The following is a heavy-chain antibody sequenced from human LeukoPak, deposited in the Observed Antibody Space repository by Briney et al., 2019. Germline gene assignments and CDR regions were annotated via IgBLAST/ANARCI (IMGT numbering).Heavy chain of an antibody. CDR3: ASSGSGYYSNYGWYFDL. V-gene: IGHV4-34*01. CDR2: INHSGST. CDR1: GGSFSGYY. J-gene: IGHJ2*01. D-gene: IGHD4-11*01. Sequence: SETLSLTCAVYGGSFSGYYWSWIRQPPGKGLEWIGEINHSGSTNYNPSLKSRVTISVDTSKNQFSLKLCSVTAADTAVYYCASSGSGYYSNYGWYFDLWGRGTLVTVSS.